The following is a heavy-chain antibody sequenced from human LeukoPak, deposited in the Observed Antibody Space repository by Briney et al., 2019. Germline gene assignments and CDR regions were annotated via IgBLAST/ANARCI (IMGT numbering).Heavy chain of an antibody. CDR2: IYSGGDT. J-gene: IGHJ4*02. Sequence: PGGSLRFSCAASGLTFSSYAMSWVRQAPGRGLEWVSVIYSGGDTSYADSVMGRFTVSRDNAKNTVDLHMNGLRPEDTAFYYCARGFFNFEDWGRGTLVTVSS. D-gene: IGHD3-3*01. V-gene: IGHV3-66*02. CDR1: GLTFSSYA. CDR3: ARGFFNFED.